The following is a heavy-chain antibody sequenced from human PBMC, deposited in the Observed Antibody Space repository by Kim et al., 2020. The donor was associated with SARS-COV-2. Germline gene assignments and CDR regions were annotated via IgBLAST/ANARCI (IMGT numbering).Heavy chain of an antibody. D-gene: IGHD6-13*01. CDR3: ARVRLSSSPRAHHYYYYGMDV. CDR2: IYYSGST. V-gene: IGHV4-59*01. CDR1: GGSISSYY. Sequence: SETLSLTCTVSGGSISSYYWSWIRQPPGKGLEWIGYIYYSGSTNYNPSLKSRVTISVDTSKNQFSLKLSSVTAADTAVYYCARVRLSSSPRAHHYYYYGMDVWGQGTTVTVSS. J-gene: IGHJ6*02.